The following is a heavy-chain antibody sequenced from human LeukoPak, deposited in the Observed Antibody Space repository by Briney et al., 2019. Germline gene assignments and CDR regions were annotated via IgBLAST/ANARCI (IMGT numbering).Heavy chain of an antibody. CDR2: INPNSGGT. D-gene: IGHD6-19*01. CDR1: GYTFTGYY. Sequence: ASVKVSCKASGYTFTGYYMHWVRQAPGQGLEWMGWINPNSGGTNYAQKFQGRVTMTRDTSISTAHMELSRLRSDDTAVYYCAGDRTRTGYSSGWYHDYWGQGTLVTVSS. J-gene: IGHJ4*02. V-gene: IGHV1-2*02. CDR3: AGDRTRTGYSSGWYHDY.